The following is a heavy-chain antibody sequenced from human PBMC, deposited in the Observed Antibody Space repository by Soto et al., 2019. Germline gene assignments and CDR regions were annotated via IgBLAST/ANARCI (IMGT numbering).Heavy chain of an antibody. CDR2: IKSKTDGGTT. J-gene: IGHJ3*02. Sequence: EVQLVESGGGLVKPGGSLRLSCAASGFTFSNAWMNWVRQAPGKGLEWVGRIKSKTDGGTTDYAAPVKGRFTISRDDSKNTLYLQMNSLITEDTAVYYCTTDHDDSSAFDIWGQGTMVTVSS. V-gene: IGHV3-15*07. D-gene: IGHD3-22*01. CDR3: TTDHDDSSAFDI. CDR1: GFTFSNAW.